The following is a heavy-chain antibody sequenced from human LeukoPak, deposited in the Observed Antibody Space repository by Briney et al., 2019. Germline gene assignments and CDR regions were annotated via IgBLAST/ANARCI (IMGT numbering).Heavy chain of an antibody. Sequence: GGSLRLSCAASGFTFSSYAMSWVRQAPGKGLEWVSAISGSGGSTYYADSVKGRFTISRDNSKNTLYVQMNSLRAEDTAVYYCAKEEYYYDSSGYSTPLDYWGQGTLVTVSS. CDR2: ISGSGGST. CDR3: AKEEYYYDSSGYSTPLDY. V-gene: IGHV3-23*01. CDR1: GFTFSSYA. J-gene: IGHJ4*02. D-gene: IGHD3-22*01.